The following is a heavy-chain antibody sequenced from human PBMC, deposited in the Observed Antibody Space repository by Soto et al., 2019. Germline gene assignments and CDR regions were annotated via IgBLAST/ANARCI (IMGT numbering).Heavy chain of an antibody. Sequence: QVQRVQSGAEVKKPGSSVKVSCEASGGTFNIYAISWVRQAPGQGLEWMGGIIPVFGIPSYAQKFRGRVTITADESTDTAYMELSSLRSEDTAVYFCARGPYYDFWKGYSYFDSGGQATVVTVSP. CDR2: IIPVFGIP. V-gene: IGHV1-69*01. D-gene: IGHD3-3*01. CDR1: GGTFNIYA. J-gene: IGHJ4*02. CDR3: ARGPYYDFWKGYSYFDS.